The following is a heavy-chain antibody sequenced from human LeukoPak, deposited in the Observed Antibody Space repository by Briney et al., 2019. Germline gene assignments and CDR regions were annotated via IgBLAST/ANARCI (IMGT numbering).Heavy chain of an antibody. J-gene: IGHJ6*03. V-gene: IGHV3-23*01. CDR2: ISGSGDTT. Sequence: GGSLRLSCAASGFTFSNYAMSWVRQGPGGGLEWFSAISGSGDTTFHADSVKGRFTTSRDNSKNTLSLQMSGLRVEDSAVYFCAKDTSAWWYHRAYMNVWGTGTTVTVSS. CDR1: GFTFSNYA. D-gene: IGHD2-15*01. CDR3: AKDTSAWWYHRAYMNV.